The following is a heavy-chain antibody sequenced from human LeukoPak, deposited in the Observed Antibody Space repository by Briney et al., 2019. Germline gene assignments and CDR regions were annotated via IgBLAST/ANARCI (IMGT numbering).Heavy chain of an antibody. V-gene: IGHV3-43*02. J-gene: IGHJ4*02. CDR2: ISGDGGST. D-gene: IGHD2-15*01. Sequence: PGGSLRLSCAASGFTFNDYAMNWILKAPGKGLDWVSFISGDGGSTYYADSVKGRFTISRDNSRNSLYLQMNSLRLGDTALYYCATDCSGNRCYSLWGQGTLVTVSS. CDR3: ATDCSGNRCYSL. CDR1: GFTFNDYA.